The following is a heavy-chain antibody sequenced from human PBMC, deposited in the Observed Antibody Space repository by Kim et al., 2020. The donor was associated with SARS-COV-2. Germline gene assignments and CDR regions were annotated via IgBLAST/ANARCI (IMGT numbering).Heavy chain of an antibody. CDR3: VREPAS. Sequence: GGSINYADPLNGRFTISRDNAKKSLSLQMNSLTPEDTAVYYCVREPASWGQGTLVTVSS. V-gene: IGHV3-11*01. CDR2: GGSI. J-gene: IGHJ5*02.